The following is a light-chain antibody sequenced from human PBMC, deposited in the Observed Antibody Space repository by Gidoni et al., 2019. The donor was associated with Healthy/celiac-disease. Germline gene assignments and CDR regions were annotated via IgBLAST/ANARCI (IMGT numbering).Light chain of an antibody. Sequence: SYELTQPPSLSVSPGQTASITCSGDKLGNKYACWYQQKPCQAPVLVIYQDSKRPSGIPERFSGSNSGNTATLTISGTQAMDEADYYCQAWDSSTCVFGGGTKLTVL. V-gene: IGLV3-1*01. CDR1: KLGNKY. CDR3: QAWDSSTCV. CDR2: QDS. J-gene: IGLJ2*01.